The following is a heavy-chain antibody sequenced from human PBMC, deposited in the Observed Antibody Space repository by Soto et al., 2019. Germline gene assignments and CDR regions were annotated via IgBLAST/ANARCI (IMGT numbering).Heavy chain of an antibody. D-gene: IGHD2-21*01. J-gene: IGHJ4*02. CDR1: GFDFSGSE. V-gene: IGHV3-48*03. CDR3: AKVAPFILGSPF. Sequence: EGSLRLSCTASGFDFSGSEMNWFRQAPGKGLEWVAYITGSGGVMFHADSVKGRFSISRDNAKNSLFLEMSDLTADDTGVYYCAKVAPFILGSPFWGQGTLVTVSS. CDR2: ITGSGGVM.